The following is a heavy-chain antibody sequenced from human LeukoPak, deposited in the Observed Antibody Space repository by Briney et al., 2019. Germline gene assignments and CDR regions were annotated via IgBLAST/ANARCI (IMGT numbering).Heavy chain of an antibody. CDR1: GGTFSSYA. Sequence: GASVEVSCKASGGTFSSYAISWVRQAPGQGLEWMGGIIPIFGTANYAQKFQGRVTITADESTSTAYMELSSLRSEDTAVYYCARARNDDSSGYYPDYWGQGTLVTVSS. CDR3: ARARNDDSSGYYPDY. J-gene: IGHJ4*02. V-gene: IGHV1-69*13. CDR2: IIPIFGTA. D-gene: IGHD3-22*01.